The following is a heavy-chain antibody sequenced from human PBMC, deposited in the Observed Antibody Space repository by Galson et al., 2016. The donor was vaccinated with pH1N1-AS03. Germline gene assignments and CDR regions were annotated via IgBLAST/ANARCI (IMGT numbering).Heavy chain of an antibody. J-gene: IGHJ6*02. CDR2: LDHTGNT. D-gene: IGHD6-19*01. Sequence: ETLSLTCSVSGVSINSHLWTWIRQTPGKELEWIGNLDHTGNTEYSPSLKTRVSISVDTSKNQLSLRLKSVTAADTAVYYCARQGQWLVEHYYYGMDVWGHGATVTVSS. CDR1: GVSINSHL. CDR3: ARQGQWLVEHYYYGMDV. V-gene: IGHV4-59*08.